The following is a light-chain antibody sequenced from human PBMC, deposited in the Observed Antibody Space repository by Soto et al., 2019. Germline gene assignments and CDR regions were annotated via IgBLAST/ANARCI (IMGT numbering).Light chain of an antibody. CDR1: QSVSSSY. Sequence: EIVLTQSPGTLSLSPGERATISCRASQSVSSSYLAWYQQKPGQAPRLLIYGASSRATGIPDRFSGSGSGTDFTLTISRLEPEDFAVYYCQQYGSSPSITFGQGTNWRL. V-gene: IGKV3-20*01. CDR3: QQYGSSPSIT. CDR2: GAS. J-gene: IGKJ5*01.